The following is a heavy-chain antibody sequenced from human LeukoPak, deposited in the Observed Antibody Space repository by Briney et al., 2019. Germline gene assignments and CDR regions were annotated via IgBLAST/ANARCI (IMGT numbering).Heavy chain of an antibody. Sequence: PGGSLRLSCAASGFTVSSNYMSWVRQAPGKGLEWVSVIYSGGSTYYADSVKGRFTISRDNSKNTLYLQMNSLRAEDTAVYYCAKDRSAWIQIWFPYSDYWGQGALVTVSS. CDR2: IYSGGST. V-gene: IGHV3-66*01. D-gene: IGHD5-18*01. J-gene: IGHJ4*02. CDR3: AKDRSAWIQIWFPYSDY. CDR1: GFTVSSNY.